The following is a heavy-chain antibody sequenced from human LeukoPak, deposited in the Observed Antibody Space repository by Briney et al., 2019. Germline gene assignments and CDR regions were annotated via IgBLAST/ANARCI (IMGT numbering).Heavy chain of an antibody. Sequence: SETLSLTCAVYGGSFSGYYWSWIRQPPGKGLEWIGEINHSGSTNYNPSLKSRVTISVDTSKNQFSLKLSSVTAADTAVYYCARDSGYSGVDYWGQGTLVTVSS. V-gene: IGHV4-34*01. CDR3: ARDSGYSGVDY. D-gene: IGHD5-12*01. CDR1: GGSFSGYY. CDR2: INHSGST. J-gene: IGHJ4*02.